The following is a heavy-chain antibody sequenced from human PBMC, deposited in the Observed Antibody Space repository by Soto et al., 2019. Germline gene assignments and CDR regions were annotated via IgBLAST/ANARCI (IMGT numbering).Heavy chain of an antibody. Sequence: SETLSLPCTVSGGSISSYYWSRIRQPPGKGLEWIGYIYYSGSTNYNPSLKSRVTISVDTSKNQFSLKLSSVTAADTAVYYCARLRYYDSSGEIDYWGQGTLVTVSS. D-gene: IGHD3-22*01. CDR1: GGSISSYY. CDR2: IYYSGST. V-gene: IGHV4-59*08. J-gene: IGHJ4*02. CDR3: ARLRYYDSSGEIDY.